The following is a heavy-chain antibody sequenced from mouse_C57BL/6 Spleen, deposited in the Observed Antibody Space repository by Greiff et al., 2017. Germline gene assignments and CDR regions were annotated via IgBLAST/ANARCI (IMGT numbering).Heavy chain of an antibody. CDR2: INPGDGTT. CDR1: GYAFSSSW. D-gene: IGHD3-2*02. V-gene: IGHV1-82*01. CDR3: SRSAQATVGFAY. Sequence: QVQLQQSGPELVKPGASVKISCKASGYAFSSSWMNWVKQRPGKGLEWIGRINPGDGTTNYNGKFKGKATLTADKSSSPAYMQLSSLTSAASAVYFYSRSAQATVGFAYWGQGTLVTVSA. J-gene: IGHJ3*01.